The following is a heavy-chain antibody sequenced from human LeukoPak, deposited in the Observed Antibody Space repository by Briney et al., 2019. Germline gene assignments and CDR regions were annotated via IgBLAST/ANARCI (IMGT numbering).Heavy chain of an antibody. Sequence: ASVKVSCRSSGYTFSDYFVHWVRQAPGQGLEWMGWINPKKGDTNYAQRFQGRVTMTRDTSISPTYMELNSLGSDDTAVYYCARGYEYGWFAPWGQGTLVTVSS. CDR2: INPKKGDT. CDR1: GYTFSDYF. CDR3: ARGYEYGWFAP. V-gene: IGHV1-2*02. D-gene: IGHD3-16*01. J-gene: IGHJ5*02.